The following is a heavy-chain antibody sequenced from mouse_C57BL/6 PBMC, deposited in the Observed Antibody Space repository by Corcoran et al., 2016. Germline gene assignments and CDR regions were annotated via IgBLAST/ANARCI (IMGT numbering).Heavy chain of an antibody. Sequence: QIQLVQSGPELKKPGETVKISCKASGYTFTTYGMSWVKQAPGKGLKWMGWINTYSGVPTYADDFKGRFAFSVETSASTAYLQINNLKNEDTATYFCARTTTVVWEDYWGQGTSVTVSS. V-gene: IGHV9-3*01. CDR2: INTYSGVP. J-gene: IGHJ4*01. CDR1: GYTFTTYG. CDR3: ARTTTVVWEDY. D-gene: IGHD1-1*01.